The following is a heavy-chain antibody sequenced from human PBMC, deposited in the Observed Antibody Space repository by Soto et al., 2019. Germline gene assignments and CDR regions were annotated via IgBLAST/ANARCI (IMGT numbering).Heavy chain of an antibody. CDR2: IYYSGST. CDR1: GGSISSSSYY. Sequence: SETLSLTCTVSGGSISSSSYYWGWIRQPPGKGLEWIGSIYYSGSTYYNPSLKSRVTISVDTSKNQFSLKLSSVTAADTAVYYCARRTRIAAAGSKHNWFDPWGQGTLVTVSS. J-gene: IGHJ5*02. V-gene: IGHV4-39*01. D-gene: IGHD6-13*01. CDR3: ARRTRIAAAGSKHNWFDP.